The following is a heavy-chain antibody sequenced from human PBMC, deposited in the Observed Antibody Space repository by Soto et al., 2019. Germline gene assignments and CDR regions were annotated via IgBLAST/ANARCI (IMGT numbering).Heavy chain of an antibody. V-gene: IGHV3-48*02. D-gene: IGHD3-22*01. J-gene: IGHJ4*02. CDR3: VRCTYYYDSSGYYYRFGYFDY. Sequence: GGSLRLSCAASGFTFSSYSMNWVRQAPGQGLEWVSYISTSCTIYYADSMKGRFTISRDNAKNSLSLQINSLRDEDTSVYYCVRCTYYYDSSGYYYRFGYFDYWGQGTLVTVSS. CDR1: GFTFSSYS. CDR2: ISTSCTI.